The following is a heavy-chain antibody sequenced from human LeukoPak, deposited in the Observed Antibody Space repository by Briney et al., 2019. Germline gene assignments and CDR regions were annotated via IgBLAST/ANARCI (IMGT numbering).Heavy chain of an antibody. CDR2: ISNDGGGT. V-gene: IGHV3-23*01. CDR1: GFIFNNYG. J-gene: IGHJ5*02. D-gene: IGHD3-22*01. CDR3: AKSSSGYFADL. Sequence: GGSLRLSCAASGFIFNNYGLIWVRQAPGKGLEWVSAISNDGGGTQYADFVEGRFTISRDNSKNTFFLQMSSLRAEDTALYYCAKSSSGYFADLWGKGTLVTVSS.